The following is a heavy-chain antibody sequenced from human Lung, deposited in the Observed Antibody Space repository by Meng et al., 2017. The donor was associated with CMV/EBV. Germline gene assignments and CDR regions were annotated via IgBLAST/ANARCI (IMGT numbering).Heavy chain of an antibody. CDR3: ARGRGPSGSWYIDY. V-gene: IGHV1-46*01. Sequence: ASVKVSXKADGYIFTSYFIHWVRQAPGQGLEWMGKINPSGGRTTYAQKFQGRLTMTRNSSTSTIYMEVSSLRSEDTAVYYCARGRGPSGSWYIDYWGQGTQVTVSS. CDR2: INPSGGRT. J-gene: IGHJ4*02. D-gene: IGHD6-13*01. CDR1: GYIFTSYF.